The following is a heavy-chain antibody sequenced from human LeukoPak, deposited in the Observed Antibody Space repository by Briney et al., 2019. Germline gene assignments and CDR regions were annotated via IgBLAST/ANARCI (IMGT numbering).Heavy chain of an antibody. J-gene: IGHJ6*03. Sequence: GGSLRLSCAASGFTFSSYSMNWVRQAPGKGLEWVSYISSSSSTIYYADSVKGRFTISRDNAKNSLCLQMNSLRAEDTAVYYCARDLFSDYVWGSYRDYYMDVWGKGTTVTVSS. D-gene: IGHD3-16*02. V-gene: IGHV3-48*01. CDR3: ARDLFSDYVWGSYRDYYMDV. CDR2: ISSSSSTI. CDR1: GFTFSSYS.